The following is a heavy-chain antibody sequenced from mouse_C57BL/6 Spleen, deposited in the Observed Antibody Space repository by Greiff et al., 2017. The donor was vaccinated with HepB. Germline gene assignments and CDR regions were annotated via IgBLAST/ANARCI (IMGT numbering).Heavy chain of an antibody. CDR1: GYTFTSYW. J-gene: IGHJ4*01. CDR2: IDPSDSYT. V-gene: IGHV1-69*01. Sequence: QVHVKQPGAELVMPGASVKLSCKASGYTFTSYWMHWVKQRPGQGLEWIGEIDPSDSYTNYNQKFKGKSTLTVDKSSSTAYMQLSSLTSEDSAVYYCARGVITTVVADYAMDYWGQGTSVTVSS. D-gene: IGHD1-1*01. CDR3: ARGVITTVVADYAMDY.